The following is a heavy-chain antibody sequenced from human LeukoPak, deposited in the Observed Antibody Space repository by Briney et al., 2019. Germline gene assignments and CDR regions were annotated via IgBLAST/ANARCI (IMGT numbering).Heavy chain of an antibody. Sequence: GGSLRLSCAASGFTFDDYAMHWVRQAPGKGLEWVSGISWNSGSIGYADSVKGRFTISRDSAKNSLYLQMNSLRAEDTALYYCAKDGRLGSSSWHGDDAFDIWGQGTMVTVSS. CDR3: AKDGRLGSSSWHGDDAFDI. J-gene: IGHJ3*02. D-gene: IGHD6-13*01. CDR1: GFTFDDYA. CDR2: ISWNSGSI. V-gene: IGHV3-9*01.